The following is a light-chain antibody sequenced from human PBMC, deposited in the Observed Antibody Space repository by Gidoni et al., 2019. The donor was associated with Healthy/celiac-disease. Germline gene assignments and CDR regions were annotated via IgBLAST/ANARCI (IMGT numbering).Light chain of an antibody. CDR3: QQYGSSALT. Sequence: EILLTQSPGTLSLSPGERATLSCRASQSVSSSDLDWYQQKPGQAPRLLIYGASSRATGIPDRFSGSGSGTDFTLTISRLEPEDVAVYYCQQYGSSALTFGGGTKVEIK. J-gene: IGKJ4*01. CDR2: GAS. V-gene: IGKV3-20*01. CDR1: QSVSSSD.